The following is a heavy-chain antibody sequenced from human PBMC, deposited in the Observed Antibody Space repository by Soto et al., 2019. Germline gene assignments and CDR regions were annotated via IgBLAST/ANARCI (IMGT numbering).Heavy chain of an antibody. J-gene: IGHJ4*02. CDR1: GGSVFSGAFY. CDR2: IHYSGTT. CDR3: ARGERDWRDY. Sequence: QVQLHESGPGLAKVSETLSLTCTIPGGSVFSGAFYWSWIRQPPGKELEWIGYIHYSGTTNYNPSLKSRVAITVDTCKTQFSLTMTAVTAADAAVYYCARGERDWRDYWGQGTLVPVSS. D-gene: IGHD1-1*01. V-gene: IGHV4-61*08.